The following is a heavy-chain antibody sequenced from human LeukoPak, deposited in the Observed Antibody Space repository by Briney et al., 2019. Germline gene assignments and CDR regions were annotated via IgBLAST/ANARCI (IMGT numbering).Heavy chain of an antibody. J-gene: IGHJ4*02. V-gene: IGHV3-23*01. CDR2: ISGSGGTT. CDR1: GFTFSSYA. D-gene: IGHD3-22*01. Sequence: GGSLRLSCAASGFTFSSYAMSWVRQARGKGLEWVSGISGSGGTTYYADSVKGRFTISRDNSKNTLNLQMNGLRADDTAVYYCAKVKREDSSGPPRFFDYWGQGTLVTVSS. CDR3: AKVKREDSSGPPRFFDY.